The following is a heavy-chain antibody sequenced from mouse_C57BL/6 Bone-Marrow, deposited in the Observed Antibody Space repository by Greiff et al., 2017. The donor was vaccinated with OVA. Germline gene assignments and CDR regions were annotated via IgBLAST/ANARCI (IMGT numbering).Heavy chain of an antibody. Sequence: VQLQQSGAELVRPGASVKLSCTASGFNIKDDYMHWVKQRPEQGLEWIGWIDPENGDTEYASKFQGKATITADTSSNTAYLQLSSLTSEDTAVYYCTRYGSSLYYYAMDYWGRGTSVTVSS. J-gene: IGHJ4*01. D-gene: IGHD1-1*01. CDR3: TRYGSSLYYYAMDY. CDR2: IDPENGDT. CDR1: GFNIKDDY. V-gene: IGHV14-4*01.